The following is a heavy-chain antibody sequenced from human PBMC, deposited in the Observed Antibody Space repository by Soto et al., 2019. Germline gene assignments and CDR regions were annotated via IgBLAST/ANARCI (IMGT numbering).Heavy chain of an antibody. V-gene: IGHV1-8*01. Sequence: ASVKVSCKASGYTFTTYDISWVRQATGQGLEWMGWMNPYSGNTGYAQKFQGRVTVTRNTSISTVYMELSSLRPDDTAVYYCARRKERSGPHYFDYWGQGSQVTVSS. CDR2: MNPYSGNT. J-gene: IGHJ4*02. CDR3: ARRKERSGPHYFDY. CDR1: GYTFTTYD. D-gene: IGHD6-25*01.